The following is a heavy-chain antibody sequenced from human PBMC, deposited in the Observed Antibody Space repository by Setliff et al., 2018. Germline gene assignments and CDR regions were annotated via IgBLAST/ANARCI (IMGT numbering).Heavy chain of an antibody. J-gene: IGHJ3*01. CDR2: INPKTGGT. V-gene: IGHV1-2*04. D-gene: IGHD3-16*01. CDR1: GYAFTDNY. CDR3: ARSDHLVVDGFDV. Sequence: GASVKVSCKTSGYAFTDNYIHWVRQAPGQGLEWMGWINPKTGGTSLAQKFQGWVSMTRDTSITTAYMELSRLTSDDTAVYFCARSDHLVVDGFDVWGQGTMVTVSS.